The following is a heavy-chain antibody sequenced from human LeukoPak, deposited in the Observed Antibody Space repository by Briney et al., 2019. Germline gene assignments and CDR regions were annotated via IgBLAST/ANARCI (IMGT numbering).Heavy chain of an antibody. V-gene: IGHV1-18*01. CDR2: VSAYNGNT. Sequence: ASVKVSCQASGYTFTSYGIRWVRQAPGEGLEWMGWVSAYNGNTNYAQKLQGRITMTTDTSTSTAYRELSSLRSEDTDVYSCATPRHYDSSGLGLEYWGQGTLVTVSS. D-gene: IGHD3-22*01. CDR1: GYTFTSYG. CDR3: ATPRHYDSSGLGLEY. J-gene: IGHJ4*02.